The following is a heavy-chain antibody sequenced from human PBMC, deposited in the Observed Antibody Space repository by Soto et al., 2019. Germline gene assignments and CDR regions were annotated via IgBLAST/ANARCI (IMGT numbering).Heavy chain of an antibody. D-gene: IGHD5-12*01. CDR1: GFTFSSYG. CDR3: AKDRWLQTEGAFDI. CDR2: ISYDGSNK. J-gene: IGHJ3*02. Sequence: QVQLVESGGGVVQPGRSLRLSCAASGFTFSSYGMHWVRQAPGKGLEWVAVISYDGSNKYYADSVKGRFTISRDNSKNTLYLQMNRLRAEDTAVYYCAKDRWLQTEGAFDIWGQGTMVTVSS. V-gene: IGHV3-30*18.